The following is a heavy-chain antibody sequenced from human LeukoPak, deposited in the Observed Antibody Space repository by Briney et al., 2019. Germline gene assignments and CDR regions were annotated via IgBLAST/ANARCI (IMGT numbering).Heavy chain of an antibody. J-gene: IGHJ4*02. CDR2: IYHSGST. Sequence: SETLSLTCTVSGGSISSYYWSWIRQPPGKGLEWIGSIYHSGSTYYNPSLKSRVTISVDTSKNQFSLKLSSVTAADTAVYYCASLRLLGPAYWGQGTLVTVSS. D-gene: IGHD2-2*01. V-gene: IGHV4-59*08. CDR3: ASLRLLGPAY. CDR1: GGSISSYY.